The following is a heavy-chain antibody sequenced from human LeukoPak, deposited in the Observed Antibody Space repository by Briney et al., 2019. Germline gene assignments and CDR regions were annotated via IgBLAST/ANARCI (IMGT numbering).Heavy chain of an antibody. CDR3: ARRQGAPYGDYGYNWFDP. V-gene: IGHV4-59*08. CDR2: IYYSGST. J-gene: IGHJ5*02. D-gene: IGHD4-17*01. Sequence: SETLSLTCTVSGGSISSYYWSWIRQPPGKGLEWIGYIYYSGSTNYNPSLKSRVTISVDTSKNQFSLKLSSVTAADTAVYYCARRQGAPYGDYGYNWFDPWGQGTLVTVSS. CDR1: GGSISSYY.